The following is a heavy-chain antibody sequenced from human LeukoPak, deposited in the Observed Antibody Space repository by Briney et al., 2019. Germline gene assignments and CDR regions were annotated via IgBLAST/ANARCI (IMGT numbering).Heavy chain of an antibody. J-gene: IGHJ5*02. Sequence: SVKVSCKASGGTFSNYAISWVRQAPGQGLEWMGGIIPIFGTANYAQKFQGRVTITADESTSTAYMELSSLIFEDTAVYYCAITGSHRGFDTWGQGTLVTVSS. CDR2: IIPIFGTA. V-gene: IGHV1-69*13. CDR3: AITGSHRGFDT. CDR1: GGTFSNYA. D-gene: IGHD1-14*01.